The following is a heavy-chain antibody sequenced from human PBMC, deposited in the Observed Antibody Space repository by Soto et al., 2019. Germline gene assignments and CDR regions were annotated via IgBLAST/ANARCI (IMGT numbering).Heavy chain of an antibody. V-gene: IGHV4-30-4*01. CDR2: IFHSGST. CDR1: GASISIGDYY. J-gene: IGHJ4*02. Sequence: PSEALALGCTVSGASISIGDYYWSWIRQPPGKGLEWIGYIFHSGSTYYNPSLKSRITLSIDMSNNQFSLNLRSVTAADTAVYYCVREANWNYEVGNYFDNWGQGILVTVSS. CDR3: VREANWNYEVGNYFDN. D-gene: IGHD1-7*01.